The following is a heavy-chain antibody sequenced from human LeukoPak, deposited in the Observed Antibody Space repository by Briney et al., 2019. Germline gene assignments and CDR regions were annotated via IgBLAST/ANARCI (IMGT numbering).Heavy chain of an antibody. CDR1: GGSISSQY. V-gene: IGHV4-4*07. CDR2: IYSSGST. CDR3: ASSDSSSWYVRVVYYVY. D-gene: IGHD6-13*01. J-gene: IGHJ4*02. Sequence: SETLSLTCTVSGGSISSQYWNWIRQPAGKGLEWIGRIYSSGSTIYNPSLKSRVTMSVDTSKNQFSLELSSVTAADTAVYYCASSDSSSWYVRVVYYVYWGQGTLVTVSS.